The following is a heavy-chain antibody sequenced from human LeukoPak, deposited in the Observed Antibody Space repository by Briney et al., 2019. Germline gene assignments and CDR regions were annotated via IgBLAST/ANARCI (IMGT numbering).Heavy chain of an antibody. J-gene: IGHJ4*02. Sequence: PGGSLRLSCAASGFTFSSYGMHWVRQAPGKGLEWVAVIWYDGSNKYYADSVKGRFTISRDNSKNTLYLQMNSLRAEDTAVYYCARDDLYYGSGSYYKMGFDYWGQGTLVTVSS. D-gene: IGHD3-10*01. V-gene: IGHV3-33*01. CDR2: IWYDGSNK. CDR3: ARDDLYYGSGSYYKMGFDY. CDR1: GFTFSSYG.